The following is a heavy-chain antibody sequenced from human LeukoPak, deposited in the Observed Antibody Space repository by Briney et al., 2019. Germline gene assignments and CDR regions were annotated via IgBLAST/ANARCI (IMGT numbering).Heavy chain of an antibody. CDR3: ARNGGIHLFYYYYYMDV. CDR1: GGSISSSSYY. D-gene: IGHD4-23*01. V-gene: IGHV4-39*07. J-gene: IGHJ6*03. CDR2: IYYSGST. Sequence: SETLSLTCTVSGGSISSSSYYWGWIRQPPGKGLEWIGSIYYSGSTYYNPSLKSRVTISVDTSKNQFSLKLSSVTAADTAVYYCARNGGIHLFYYYYYMDVWGKGTTVTISS.